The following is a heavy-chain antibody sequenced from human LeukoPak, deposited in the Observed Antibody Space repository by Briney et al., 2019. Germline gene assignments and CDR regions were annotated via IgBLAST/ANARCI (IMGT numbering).Heavy chain of an antibody. CDR2: ISSSSSYI. Sequence: GGSLRLSCAASGFTFSSYSMNWVRQAPGKGLEWVASISSSSSYIYYADSVKGRFTISRDNAKNSLYLQMNSLRAEDTAVYYCARDQKYYDSSGRVDYWGQGTLVTVSS. J-gene: IGHJ4*02. D-gene: IGHD3-22*01. V-gene: IGHV3-21*03. CDR3: ARDQKYYDSSGRVDY. CDR1: GFTFSSYS.